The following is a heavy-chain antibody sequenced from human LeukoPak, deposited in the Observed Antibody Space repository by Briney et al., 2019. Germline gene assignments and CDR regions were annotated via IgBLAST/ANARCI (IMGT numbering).Heavy chain of an antibody. CDR2: IWYDGSNK. D-gene: IGHD2-15*01. Sequence: GGSLRLSCAASGFTFSQYGMHWVRQAPGKGLEWVAVIWYDGSNKFYADSVKGRFTISRDNSKSTLCLQMNSLRAEDTAVYYCAKQLGYCSDGSCYFPYWGQGTLVTVSS. CDR3: AKQLGYCSDGSCYFPY. CDR1: GFTFSQYG. V-gene: IGHV3-33*06. J-gene: IGHJ4*02.